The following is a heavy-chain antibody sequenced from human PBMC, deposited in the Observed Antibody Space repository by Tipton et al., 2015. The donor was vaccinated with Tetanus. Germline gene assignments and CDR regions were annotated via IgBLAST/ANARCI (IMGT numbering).Heavy chain of an antibody. V-gene: IGHV1-69*01. Sequence: QLVQSGAEMKKPGSSVKVSCKASGGTFTNYALSWVRQAPGQGLEWVGGITPIFGTTNSAPKSQGRVTITADESTTTAYMELSSLTSGDFAFYYWATAPTRISRAYDYWGQGTQPPVSS. CDR2: ITPIFGTT. CDR1: GGTFTNYA. J-gene: IGHJ4*02. D-gene: IGHD2-21*01. CDR3: ATAPTRISRAYDY.